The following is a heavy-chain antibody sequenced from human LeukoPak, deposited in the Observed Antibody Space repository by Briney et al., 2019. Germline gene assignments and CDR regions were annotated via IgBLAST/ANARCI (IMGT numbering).Heavy chain of an antibody. CDR1: GGSFSGHY. CDR2: INHSGST. Sequence: SETLSLTCAVYGGSFSGHYWSWIRQPPWKGLEWIGEINHSGSTNYNPSLKSRVTISVDTSKNQFSLKLSSVTAADTAVYYCAREVGSSWMGYYFDYWGQGTLVTVSS. CDR3: AREVGSSWMGYYFDY. J-gene: IGHJ4*02. D-gene: IGHD6-6*01. V-gene: IGHV4-34*01.